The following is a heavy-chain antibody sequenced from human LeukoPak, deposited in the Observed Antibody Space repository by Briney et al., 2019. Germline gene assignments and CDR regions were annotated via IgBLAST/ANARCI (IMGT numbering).Heavy chain of an antibody. D-gene: IGHD3-10*01. J-gene: IGHJ5*02. CDR1: GGSISSYY. V-gene: IGHV4-59*01. CDR3: ARNHGSGRGEWFDP. CDR2: IYYSGST. Sequence: SETLSLTCTVSGGSISSYYWSWIRQPPGKGLEWIGYIYYSGSTNYNPSLKSRVTISVDTSKNQFSLKLSSVTAADTAVYYCARNHGSGRGEWFDPWGQGTLVTVSS.